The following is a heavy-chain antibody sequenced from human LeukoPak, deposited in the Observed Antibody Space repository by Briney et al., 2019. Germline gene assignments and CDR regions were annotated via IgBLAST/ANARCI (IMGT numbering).Heavy chain of an antibody. Sequence: GGSLRLSCAASDFVFSDYYMSWARQAPGKGLGWVSYISSSGNSIYYADSVKGRFTISRDNAKNSLYLRMNSLRAEDTAVYYCAREMEGDYGSGTFFDLWGQGNMVTVS. CDR1: DFVFSDYY. V-gene: IGHV3-11*01. CDR2: ISSSGNSI. J-gene: IGHJ4*02. D-gene: IGHD3-10*01. CDR3: AREMEGDYGSGTFFDL.